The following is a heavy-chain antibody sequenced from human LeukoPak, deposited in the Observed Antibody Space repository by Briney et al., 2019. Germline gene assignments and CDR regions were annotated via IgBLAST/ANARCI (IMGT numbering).Heavy chain of an antibody. J-gene: IGHJ4*02. CDR3: ASGGAITGTLDY. CDR1: GFTFDDYT. V-gene: IGHV3-43*01. CDR2: ISWDGGST. Sequence: PGGSLRLSCAASGFTFDDYTMHWLRQDPGKGLEWVSLISWDGGSTYYADSVKGRFTISRDNSKNSLYLQMNSLRTEDTALYYCASGGAITGTLDYWGQGTLVTVSS. D-gene: IGHD1-7*01.